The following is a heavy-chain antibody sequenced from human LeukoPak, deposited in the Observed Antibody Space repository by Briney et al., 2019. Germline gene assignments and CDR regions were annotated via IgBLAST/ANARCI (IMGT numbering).Heavy chain of an antibody. CDR1: GFTFSSYG. CDR3: ARSHYYDSSGYPNWFDP. J-gene: IGHJ5*02. CDR2: IWYDGSNK. Sequence: PGGSLRLPCAASGFTFSSYGMHWVRHAPGKGLEWVAVIWYDGSNKYYAGSVKGRFTISRDNSKNTLYLQMNSLRAEDTAVYYCARSHYYDSSGYPNWFDPWGQGTLVTVSS. V-gene: IGHV3-33*01. D-gene: IGHD3-22*01.